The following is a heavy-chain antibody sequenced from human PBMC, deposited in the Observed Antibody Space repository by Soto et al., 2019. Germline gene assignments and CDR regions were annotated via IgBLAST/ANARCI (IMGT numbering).Heavy chain of an antibody. CDR1: GGSFSGYY. J-gene: IGHJ6*02. D-gene: IGHD1-1*01. CDR2: INHSGST. CDR3: ASGRIGRLGTTGTTHYYYGMDV. V-gene: IGHV4-34*01. Sequence: SETLSLTCAVYGGSFSGYYWSWIRQPPGKGLEWIGEINHSGSTNYNPSLKSRVTISVDTSKNHFSLKLSSVTAADTAVYYCASGRIGRLGTTGTTHYYYGMDVWGQGTTVTVSS.